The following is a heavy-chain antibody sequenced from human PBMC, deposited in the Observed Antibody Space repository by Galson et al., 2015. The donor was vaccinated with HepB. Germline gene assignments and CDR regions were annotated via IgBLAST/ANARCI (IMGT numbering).Heavy chain of an antibody. CDR1: GDSVSSHSAA. CDR2: TYYRSKWYN. D-gene: IGHD3-3*01. CDR3: ARAKESGYYQVDY. Sequence: CAISGDSVSSHSAAWNWIRQSPSRGLEWLGRTYYRSKWYNDYAVSVKSRITINPDTSKNQFSLQLNSVTPEDTAVYYCARAKESGYYQVDYWGQGTLVTVSS. J-gene: IGHJ4*02. V-gene: IGHV6-1*01.